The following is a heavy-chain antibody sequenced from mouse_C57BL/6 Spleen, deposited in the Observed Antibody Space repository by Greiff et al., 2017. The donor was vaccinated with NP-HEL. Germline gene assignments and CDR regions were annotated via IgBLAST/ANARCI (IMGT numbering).Heavy chain of an antibody. Sequence: EVMLVESGGGLVKPGGSLKLSCAASGFTFSSYAMSWVRQTPEKRLEWVATISDGGSYTYYPDNVKGRFTISRDNAKNNLYLQMSHLKSEDTSMYYCARASITTVQVPFAYWGQGTLVTVSA. J-gene: IGHJ3*01. V-gene: IGHV5-4*03. CDR2: ISDGGSYT. CDR1: GFTFSSYA. D-gene: IGHD1-1*01. CDR3: ARASITTVQVPFAY.